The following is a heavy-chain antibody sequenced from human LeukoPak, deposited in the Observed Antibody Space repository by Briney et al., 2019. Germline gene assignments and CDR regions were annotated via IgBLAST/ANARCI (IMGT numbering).Heavy chain of an antibody. CDR3: ARGRYGSGWYHDY. D-gene: IGHD6-19*01. CDR2: ISYDGSNK. V-gene: IGHV3-30-3*01. CDR1: GFTFSSYA. J-gene: IGHJ4*02. Sequence: GGSLRLSCAASGFTFSSYAMHWVRQAPGKGLEWVAVISYDGSNKYYADSVKGRFTISRDNSKNTLYLQMNSLRAEDTAVYYCARGRYGSGWYHDYWGQGTLVTVSS.